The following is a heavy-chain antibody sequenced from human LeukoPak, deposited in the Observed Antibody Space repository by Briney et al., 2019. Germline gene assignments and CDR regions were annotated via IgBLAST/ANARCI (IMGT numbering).Heavy chain of an antibody. Sequence: ASVKVSCKASGYTFTGYYMHWLRQAPGQGLEWMGWINPNSGGTNYAQKFQGRVTMTRDTSISTAYMELSRLRSDDTAVYYCARWFGELSRSTDYWGQGTLVTVSS. CDR1: GYTFTGYY. J-gene: IGHJ4*02. CDR3: ARWFGELSRSTDY. CDR2: INPNSGGT. V-gene: IGHV1-2*02. D-gene: IGHD3-10*01.